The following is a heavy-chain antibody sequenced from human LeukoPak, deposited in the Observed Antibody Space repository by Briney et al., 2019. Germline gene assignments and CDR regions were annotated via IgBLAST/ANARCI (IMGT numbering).Heavy chain of an antibody. CDR2: ISSSSSYI. J-gene: IGHJ4*02. D-gene: IGHD6-13*01. V-gene: IGHV3-21*01. Sequence: GGSLRLSCAASGFTFSSYNINWVRPAPGKGLEWVSSISSSSSYIYYADSVKGRFTISRDNAKNSLFLQMNSLRAEDTAVYYCARDAIAAAGFYYFDYWGQGTLVTVSS. CDR3: ARDAIAAAGFYYFDY. CDR1: GFTFSSYN.